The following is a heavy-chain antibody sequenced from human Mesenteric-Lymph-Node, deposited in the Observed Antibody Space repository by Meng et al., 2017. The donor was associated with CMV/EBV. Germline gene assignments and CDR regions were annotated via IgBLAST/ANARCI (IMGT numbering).Heavy chain of an antibody. J-gene: IGHJ4*02. CDR3: ARTKDGGEYFFDY. Sequence: GSLRLSCTVSGDSISRGPYFWAWVRQPPTKVLEWIGCIDHSWTTYYNPSLKSRVTISLDTYTNQFSLKLISVTAADTALYYCARTKDGGEYFFDYWGQGALVTVSS. CDR2: IDHSWTT. D-gene: IGHD3-10*01. V-gene: IGHV4-39*07. CDR1: GDSISRGPYF.